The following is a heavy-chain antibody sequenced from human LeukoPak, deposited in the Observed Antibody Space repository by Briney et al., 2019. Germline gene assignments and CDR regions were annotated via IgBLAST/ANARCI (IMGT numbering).Heavy chain of an antibody. Sequence: SGGSLILSCAAAGFTFSSYAMSWVRQAPGKVLEWVSAISGSGGSTYYADSVKGRFTISRDNSKNTLYLQMNSLRAEDTAVYYCAKPVYSSSSSYYYYMDVWGKGTTVTVSS. J-gene: IGHJ6*03. CDR3: AKPVYSSSSSYYYYMDV. V-gene: IGHV3-23*01. CDR2: ISGSGGST. D-gene: IGHD6-6*01. CDR1: GFTFSSYA.